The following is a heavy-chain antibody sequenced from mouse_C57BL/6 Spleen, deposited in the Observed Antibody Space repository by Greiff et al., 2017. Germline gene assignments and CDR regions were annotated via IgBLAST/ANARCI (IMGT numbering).Heavy chain of an antibody. V-gene: IGHV1-26*01. Sequence: VQLQQSGPELVKPGASVKISCKASGYTFTDYYMNWVKQSHGKSLEWIGDINPNNGGTSYNQKFKGKATLTVDKSSSTAYMERRSLTSEDSAVXYCARERDWYFDVWGTGTTVTVSS. J-gene: IGHJ1*03. CDR2: INPNNGGT. CDR3: ARERDWYFDV. CDR1: GYTFTDYY.